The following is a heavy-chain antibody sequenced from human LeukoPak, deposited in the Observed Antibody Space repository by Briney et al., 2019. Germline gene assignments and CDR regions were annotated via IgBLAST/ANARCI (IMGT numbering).Heavy chain of an antibody. J-gene: IGHJ4*02. CDR3: ARSESGLGYCSGGNCYSFDY. V-gene: IGHV3-74*01. Sequence: PGGSLRLSCVASGFTFSRYWMHWVRQAPGKGLVWVSRINSAGSSTSYADPVKGRFTISRDNAKNSVYLQMDSLRADDTAVYYCARSESGLGYCSGGNCYSFDYWGQGTLVTVSP. CDR1: GFTFSRYW. D-gene: IGHD2-15*01. CDR2: INSAGSST.